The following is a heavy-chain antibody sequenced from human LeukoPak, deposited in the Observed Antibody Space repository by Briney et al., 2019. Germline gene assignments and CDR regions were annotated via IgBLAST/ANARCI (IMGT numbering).Heavy chain of an antibody. V-gene: IGHV1-8*03. CDR1: GGTFNSYA. CDR3: TRGRGLRWHWFDP. Sequence: ASVKVSCKASGGTFNSYAISWVRQATGQGLEWMGWMNPNSGNTGYAQKFQGRVTITRNTSISTAYMELSSLRSEDTAVYYCTRGRGLRWHWFDPWGQGTLVTVSS. CDR2: MNPNSGNT. D-gene: IGHD4-23*01. J-gene: IGHJ5*02.